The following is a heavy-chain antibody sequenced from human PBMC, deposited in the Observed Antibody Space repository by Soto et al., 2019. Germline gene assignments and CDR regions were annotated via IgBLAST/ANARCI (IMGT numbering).Heavy chain of an antibody. V-gene: IGHV4-59*12. J-gene: IGHJ6*02. Sequence: TSETLSLPCTVSGGYISGNYWSCIRQPPGKGLERIGYIYYSGSTIYNPSLKSRVTISVDTSKNQFSLKLSSVTAADTAVYYCAREEIVLVPAAVYYYYGMDVWGQGTTVTVSS. CDR1: GGYISGNY. D-gene: IGHD2-2*01. CDR3: AREEIVLVPAAVYYYYGMDV. CDR2: IYYSGST.